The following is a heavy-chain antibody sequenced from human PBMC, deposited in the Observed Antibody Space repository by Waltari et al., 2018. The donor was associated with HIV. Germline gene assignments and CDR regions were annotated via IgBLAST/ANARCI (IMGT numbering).Heavy chain of an antibody. CDR3: ARVNQDGGNSEPLDY. J-gene: IGHJ4*02. V-gene: IGHV4-34*01. Sequence: QVQLRQWGAGLLRPSETLSLTCAVYGETFSGYYWSWIRQPPGKGLEWIGEINQSGRTNYNPSLKSRVTMSVDTSKNQCSLRLNFVTAADTAVYYCARVNQDGGNSEPLDYWGQGTLVTVSS. D-gene: IGHD2-21*02. CDR1: GETFSGYY. CDR2: INQSGRT.